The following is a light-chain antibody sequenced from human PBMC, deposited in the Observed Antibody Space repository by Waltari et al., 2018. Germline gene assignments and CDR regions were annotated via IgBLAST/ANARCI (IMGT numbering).Light chain of an antibody. CDR3: QKYVNLPAT. Sequence: EIVLTQSPSTLSLSPGERTTLSCRASQSVGRVLAWYQQKPGQAHRVLIYHAPIRATGIPDRFSGSGSGTDFSLTISGLEPEDFAVYYCQKYVNLPATFGQGTKVEIK. CDR2: HAP. J-gene: IGKJ1*01. CDR1: QSVGRV. V-gene: IGKV3-20*01.